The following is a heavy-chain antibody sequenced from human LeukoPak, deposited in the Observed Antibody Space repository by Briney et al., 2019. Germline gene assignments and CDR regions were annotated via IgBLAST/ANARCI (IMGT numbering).Heavy chain of an antibody. V-gene: IGHV4-34*01. J-gene: IGHJ4*02. Sequence: SETLSLTCAVYGGSFSGYYWSWIRQPPGKGLERIGEINHSGSTNYNPSLKSRVTISVDTSKNQFSLKLSSVTAADTAVYYCARLNTSGYYYDYFDYWGQGTLVTVSS. CDR3: ARLNTSGYYYDYFDY. CDR2: INHSGST. D-gene: IGHD3-22*01. CDR1: GGSFSGYY.